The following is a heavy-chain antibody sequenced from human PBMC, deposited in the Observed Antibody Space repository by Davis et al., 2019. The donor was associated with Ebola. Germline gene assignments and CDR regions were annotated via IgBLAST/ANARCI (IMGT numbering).Heavy chain of an antibody. V-gene: IGHV3-49*03. Sequence: PGGSLRLSCTASGFTFGDYSINWLRQAPGKGLEWVGFIRSKPYGATTEYAASVKGRFTISRDDSTSIAYLQMNSLKTEDTAVYYCTTDSRALRFLEWLRTWGQGTLVTVSS. CDR2: IRSKPYGATT. CDR1: GFTFGDYS. J-gene: IGHJ5*02. CDR3: TTDSRALRFLEWLRT. D-gene: IGHD3-3*01.